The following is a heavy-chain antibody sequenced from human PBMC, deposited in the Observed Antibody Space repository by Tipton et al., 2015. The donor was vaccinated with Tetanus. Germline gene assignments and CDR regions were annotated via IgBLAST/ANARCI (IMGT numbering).Heavy chain of an antibody. Sequence: SLRLSCAASGFTFSSYGMHWVRQAPGKGLEWVAVISYDGSNKYYADSVKGRFTISRDNSKNTLYLQMNSLRAEDTAVYYCAKLIGQGGRYSGYDQDWYFDLWGRGTLVPVSS. D-gene: IGHD5-12*01. CDR2: ISYDGSNK. CDR3: AKLIGQGGRYSGYDQDWYFDL. CDR1: GFTFSSYG. J-gene: IGHJ2*01. V-gene: IGHV3-30*18.